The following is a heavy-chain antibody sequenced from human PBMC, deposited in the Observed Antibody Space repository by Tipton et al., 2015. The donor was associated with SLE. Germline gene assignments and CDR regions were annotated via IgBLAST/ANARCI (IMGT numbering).Heavy chain of an antibody. CDR3: AREFLNPVTTVHYYFDL. V-gene: IGHV4-34*01. Sequence: TLSLTCAVYGGSFSGYYWSWIRQPPGKGLEWIGEINHSGSTNYNPSLKSRVSISLDMFKNHFSLKLISVTAADTAVYYCAREFLNPVTTVHYYFDLWGRGTLVTVSS. J-gene: IGHJ2*01. CDR1: GGSFSGYY. D-gene: IGHD4-11*01. CDR2: INHSGST.